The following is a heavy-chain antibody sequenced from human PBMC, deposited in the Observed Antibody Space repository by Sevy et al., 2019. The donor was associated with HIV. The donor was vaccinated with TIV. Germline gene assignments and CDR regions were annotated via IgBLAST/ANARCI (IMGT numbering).Heavy chain of an antibody. Sequence: GGSLRLSCTASGFTFGDYAMSWFHQAPGKGLEWVGFIRSKAYGGTTEYAASVKGRFTISRDDSKSIAYLQMNSLKTEDTAVYYCTRDGWGARHIVVVTAPDYWGQGTLVTVSS. D-gene: IGHD2-21*02. CDR3: TRDGWGARHIVVVTAPDY. CDR2: IRSKAYGGTT. CDR1: GFTFGDYA. V-gene: IGHV3-49*03. J-gene: IGHJ4*02.